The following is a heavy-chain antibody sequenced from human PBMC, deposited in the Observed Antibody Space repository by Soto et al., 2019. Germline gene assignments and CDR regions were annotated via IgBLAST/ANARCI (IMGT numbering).Heavy chain of an antibody. Sequence: QVQAVESGGGVVQPGRSLRLSCAASGFTFSRYAIHWVRQAPGKGLEWVAVISKDGSDKYYVDSVKGRFTISRDNSRNTLYLQMNSLRDEDAAVYYCARSRSGAVADSFDFWGQGTLVTVSS. CDR1: GFTFSRYA. CDR3: ARSRSGAVADSFDF. D-gene: IGHD3-10*01. V-gene: IGHV3-30*04. CDR2: ISKDGSDK. J-gene: IGHJ4*02.